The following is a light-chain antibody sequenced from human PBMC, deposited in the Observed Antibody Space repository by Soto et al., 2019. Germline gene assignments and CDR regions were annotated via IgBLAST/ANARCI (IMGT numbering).Light chain of an antibody. J-gene: IGKJ1*01. CDR3: QQYGSSPWT. V-gene: IGKV3-20*01. CDR1: QSVASSY. CDR2: SAS. Sequence: ENVLTQSPGTLSLSPGERVTLSCRASQSVASSYLAWYQQKPGQAPRLLIYSASSRATGIPDRFSGSGSGTDFILTISRLEPEDFAVYYCQQYGSSPWTFGQGTKVEIK.